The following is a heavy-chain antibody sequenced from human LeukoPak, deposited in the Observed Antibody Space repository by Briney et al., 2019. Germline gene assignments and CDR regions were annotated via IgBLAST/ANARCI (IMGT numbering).Heavy chain of an antibody. Sequence: GGPLRLSCAASGFTFSDYYMSWIRQAPGKGLEWVSYISSSGSTIYYADSVKGRFTISRDNSKNTLYLQMNSLRAEDTAVYYCAKVTWGSETGVRYWGQGTLVTVSS. CDR3: AKVTWGSETGVRY. D-gene: IGHD7-27*01. CDR2: ISSSGSTI. V-gene: IGHV3-11*01. CDR1: GFTFSDYY. J-gene: IGHJ4*02.